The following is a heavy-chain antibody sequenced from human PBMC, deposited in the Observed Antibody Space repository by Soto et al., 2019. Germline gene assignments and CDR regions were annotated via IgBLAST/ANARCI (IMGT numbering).Heavy chain of an antibody. CDR2: ISGSGTIT. D-gene: IGHD2-15*01. CDR1: GFTFTSRA. V-gene: IGHV3-23*01. J-gene: IGHJ5*02. Sequence: EVQLLESGGGLVQPGGSLRLSRAASGFTFTSRAMSWVRQAPGKGLEWVSTISGSGTITYYADSVKGRFTISRDTSKNTLYLQMNSLRADDTAVYYCAEWARYCSGADCRAWGQGTLVTVSS. CDR3: AEWARYCSGADCRA.